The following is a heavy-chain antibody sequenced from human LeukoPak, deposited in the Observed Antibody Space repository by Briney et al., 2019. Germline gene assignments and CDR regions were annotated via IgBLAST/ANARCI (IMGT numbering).Heavy chain of an antibody. CDR3: ARGGRITIFGVVNYYYYMDV. V-gene: IGHV1-8*03. D-gene: IGHD3-3*01. Sequence: ASVKVSCKASGYTFTSYDINWVRQATGQGLEWMGWMNPNSGNTGYAQKFQGRVTITRNTSISTAYMELSSLRSEDTAVYYCARGGRITIFGVVNYYYYMDVWGKGTTVTVSS. CDR1: GYTFTSYD. J-gene: IGHJ6*03. CDR2: MNPNSGNT.